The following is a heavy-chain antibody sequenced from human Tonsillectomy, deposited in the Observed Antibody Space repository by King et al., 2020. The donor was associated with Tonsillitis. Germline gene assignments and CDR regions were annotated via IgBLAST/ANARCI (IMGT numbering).Heavy chain of an antibody. D-gene: IGHD2-2*01. CDR3: ARGGYCSSTSCLDDYYYYYYMDV. J-gene: IGHJ6*03. V-gene: IGHV1-2*02. CDR2: INPNSGGT. CDR1: GYTFTGYY. Sequence: QLVKSGAEVKKPGASVKVSCKASGYTFTGYYMHWVRQAPGQGLEWMGWINPNSGGTNYAQKFQGRVTMTRDTSISTAYMELSRLRSDDTAVYYCARGGYCSSTSCLDDYYYYYYMDVWGKGTTVTVSS.